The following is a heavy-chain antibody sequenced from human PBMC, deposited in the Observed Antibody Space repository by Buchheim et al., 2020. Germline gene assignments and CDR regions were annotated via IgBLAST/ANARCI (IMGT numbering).Heavy chain of an antibody. CDR2: ISGRGGGT. V-gene: IGHV3-23*01. Sequence: EVQILESGGGLVQPGGSLRLSCEASGFTFSSYAMTWVRQVPGKGLEWVSAISGRGGGTDFADSVKGRFTMSRDNSKNTLYLQMNSLRAEDTAVYYCAKESTDDVWGGYYPFDYWGQGTL. D-gene: IGHD3-3*01. CDR1: GFTFSSYA. J-gene: IGHJ4*02. CDR3: AKESTDDVWGGYYPFDY.